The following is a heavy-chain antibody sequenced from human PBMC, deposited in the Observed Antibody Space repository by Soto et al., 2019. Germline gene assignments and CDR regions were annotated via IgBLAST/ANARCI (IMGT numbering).Heavy chain of an antibody. Sequence: LRLSCAASGFTFSSYAMHWVRQAPGKGLEWVAVISYDGSNKYYADSVKGRFTISRDNSKNTLYLQMNSLRAEDTAVYYCARRRGYSNYGALKWGNYYGMDVWGQGTTVTVSS. CDR3: ARRRGYSNYGALKWGNYYGMDV. V-gene: IGHV3-30-3*01. J-gene: IGHJ6*02. CDR2: ISYDGSNK. CDR1: GFTFSSYA. D-gene: IGHD4-4*01.